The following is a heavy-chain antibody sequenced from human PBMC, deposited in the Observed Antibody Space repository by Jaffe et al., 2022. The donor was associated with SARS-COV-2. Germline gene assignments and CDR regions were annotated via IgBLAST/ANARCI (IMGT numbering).Heavy chain of an antibody. CDR3: ARVFPYSSGWYAFDV. V-gene: IGHV4-59*01. CDR1: GDSMNNNY. J-gene: IGHJ3*01. CDR2: IYYSGST. Sequence: QVQLQEAGPGLVKPSETLSLTCTVSGDSMNNNYWTWIRQPPGKGLEWIGYIYYSGSTNYNPSLKSRVTMSLDTSKNQFSLKLNSVTAADTAVYYCARVFPYSSGWYAFDVWGQGTMITVSS. D-gene: IGHD6-19*01.